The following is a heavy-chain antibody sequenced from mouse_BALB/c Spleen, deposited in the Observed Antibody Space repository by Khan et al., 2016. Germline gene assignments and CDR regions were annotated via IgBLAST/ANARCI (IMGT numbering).Heavy chain of an antibody. V-gene: IGHV3-2*02. D-gene: IGHD1-1*01. CDR2: ISYSGST. Sequence: EVQLQESGPGLVKPSQSLSLTCTVTGYSITSDYAWNWIRQFPENKLEWMGYISYSGSTSYNPSLKSRISITRDTSKNQFFLQLNSVTTEDTATXYCATTVVAPRFAYWGQGTLVTVSA. J-gene: IGHJ3*01. CDR3: ATTVVAPRFAY. CDR1: GYSITSDYA.